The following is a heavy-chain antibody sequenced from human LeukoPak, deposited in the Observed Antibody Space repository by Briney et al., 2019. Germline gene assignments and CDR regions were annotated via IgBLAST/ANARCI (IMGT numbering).Heavy chain of an antibody. V-gene: IGHV4-39*01. CDR3: ARQADFALVEMATIMFDY. J-gene: IGHJ4*02. CDR2: LYHTGST. D-gene: IGHD5-24*01. Sequence: SETLSLTCTVSGGSISTSSYYWGWIRQPPGKGLEWIGSLYHTGSTYYNPALKSRVNISVDTSKNQFSLNLNSVTAADTAVYYCARQADFALVEMATIMFDYRGQGTLVTVSS. CDR1: GGSISTSSYY.